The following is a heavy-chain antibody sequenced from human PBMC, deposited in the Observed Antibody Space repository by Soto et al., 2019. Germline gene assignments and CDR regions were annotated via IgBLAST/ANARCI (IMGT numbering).Heavy chain of an antibody. CDR3: ARGAGYCSGGSCYLGAFDI. J-gene: IGHJ3*02. CDR1: GFTFSSYW. Sequence: GGTLRLSCAASGFTFSSYWMSWVRQAPGKGLEWVANIKQDGSEKYYVDSVKGRFTISRDNAKNSLYLQMNSLRAEDTAVYYCARGAGYCSGGSCYLGAFDIWGQGTMVTVSS. V-gene: IGHV3-7*03. D-gene: IGHD2-15*01. CDR2: IKQDGSEK.